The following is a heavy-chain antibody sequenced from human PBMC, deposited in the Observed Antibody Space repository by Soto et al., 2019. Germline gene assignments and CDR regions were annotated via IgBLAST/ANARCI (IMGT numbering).Heavy chain of an antibody. CDR2: IKQDGSEK. CDR1: GFTFSSYW. CDR3: TTYNWNGPHIDY. Sequence: GGSLRLSCAASGFTFSSYWMSWVRQAPGKGLEWVANIKQDGSEKYYVDSVKGRFTISRDDSKNTLYLQMNSLKTEDTAVYYCTTYNWNGPHIDYWGQGTLVTVS. J-gene: IGHJ4*02. V-gene: IGHV3-7*05. D-gene: IGHD1-20*01.